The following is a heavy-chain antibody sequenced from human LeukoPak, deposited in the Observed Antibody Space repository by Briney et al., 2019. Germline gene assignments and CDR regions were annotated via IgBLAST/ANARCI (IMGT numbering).Heavy chain of an antibody. V-gene: IGHV4-59*01. D-gene: IGHD6-19*01. CDR2: IYYSGST. J-gene: IGHJ1*01. Sequence: SETLSLTCTVSGGSISSYYWNWIRQPPGKGLEWIGYIYYSGSTNYNPSLKSRVTISVDTSKNQFSLKLSSVTAADAAVYYCARGGWYPESFQHWGQGALVTVSS. CDR3: ARGGWYPESFQH. CDR1: GGSISSYY.